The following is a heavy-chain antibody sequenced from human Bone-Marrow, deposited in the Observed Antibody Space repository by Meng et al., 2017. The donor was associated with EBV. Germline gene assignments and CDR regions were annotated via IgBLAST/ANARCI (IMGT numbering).Heavy chain of an antibody. D-gene: IGHD3-10*01. Sequence: QVQRVQAVARVKKPGSSVMVSCKTSGGTFRSDAISWVRQAPGQGLVWMGGLIPMTGVAHYAQKFQGRVTMTRNTSISTAYMELSALTSEDTAVYYCARDVYASGTYRADPWGQGTLVTVSS. V-gene: IGHV1-69*17. J-gene: IGHJ5*02. CDR2: LIPMTGVA. CDR3: ARDVYASGTYRADP. CDR1: GGTFRSDA.